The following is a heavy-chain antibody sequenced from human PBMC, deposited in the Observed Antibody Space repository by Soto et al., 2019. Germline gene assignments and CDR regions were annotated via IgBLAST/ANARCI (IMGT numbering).Heavy chain of an antibody. Sequence: QVQLVESGGGVVQPGRSLRLSCAASGFAFSSYAMHWVRQAPGKGLEWVAVISYDGSNKYYADSVKGRFTISRDNSKNTLYLQMNSLRAEDTAVYYCARDGGPAGTLGGMDVWGQGTTVTVSS. J-gene: IGHJ6*02. CDR2: ISYDGSNK. CDR1: GFAFSSYA. D-gene: IGHD1-1*01. V-gene: IGHV3-30-3*01. CDR3: ARDGGPAGTLGGMDV.